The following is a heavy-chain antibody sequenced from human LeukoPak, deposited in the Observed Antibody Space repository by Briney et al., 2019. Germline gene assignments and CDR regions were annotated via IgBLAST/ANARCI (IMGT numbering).Heavy chain of an antibody. CDR2: ISYDGSNK. V-gene: IGHV3-30-3*01. D-gene: IGHD3-3*01. CDR1: GFTFSSYA. CDR3: ARDGGIFGVVYNWFDP. Sequence: GGSLRLSCAASGFTFSSYAMHWVRQAPGKGLEWVAVISYDGSNKYYADSAKGRFTISRDNSKNTLYLQMNSLRAEDTAVYYCARDGGIFGVVYNWFDPWGQGTLVTVSS. J-gene: IGHJ5*02.